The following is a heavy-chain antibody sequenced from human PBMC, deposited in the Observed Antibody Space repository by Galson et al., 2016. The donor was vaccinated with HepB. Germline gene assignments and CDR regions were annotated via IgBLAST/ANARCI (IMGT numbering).Heavy chain of an antibody. J-gene: IGHJ4*02. CDR3: ARDLSSGGGIYYQAFDS. D-gene: IGHD2-15*01. V-gene: IGHV4-34*01. Sequence: DTLSLTCAVSDGSITGDYSHWVRQTPGKGLDGLGEIGHSGRTNFNPSLNTRLSMSVDTSNNQFSLKLNSVTAADTAVYYCARDLSSGGGIYYQAFDSWGQGTLVTVSS. CDR1: DGSITGDY. CDR2: IGHSGRT.